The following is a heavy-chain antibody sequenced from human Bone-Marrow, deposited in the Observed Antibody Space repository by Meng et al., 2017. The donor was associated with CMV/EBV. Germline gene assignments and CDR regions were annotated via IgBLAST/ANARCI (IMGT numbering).Heavy chain of an antibody. CDR2: MNPNSGNT. Sequence: TFTSYDISWVRQATGQGLEWMGWMNPNSGNTGYAQKFQGRVTMTRNNSISTAYMELSSLRSEDTAVYYCARRHHYDFWSGYVFWFDPWGQGTLVTVSS. D-gene: IGHD3-3*01. J-gene: IGHJ5*02. CDR3: ARRHHYDFWSGYVFWFDP. V-gene: IGHV1-8*01. CDR1: TFTSYD.